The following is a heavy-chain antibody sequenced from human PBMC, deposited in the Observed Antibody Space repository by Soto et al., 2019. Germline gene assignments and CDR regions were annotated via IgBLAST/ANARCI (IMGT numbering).Heavy chain of an antibody. CDR3: ARLRTYSYGWYFDY. CDR1: GGSISSSSYY. V-gene: IGHV4-39*01. CDR2: IYYSGST. D-gene: IGHD5-18*01. Sequence: QLQLQESGPGLVKPSETLSLTCTVSGGSISSSSYYWGWIRQPPGKGLEWIGSIYYSGSTYYNPSLKSRVTVSVDTSKNQFSLKLSSVTAADTAVFYCARLRTYSYGWYFDYWGQGTLVTVSS. J-gene: IGHJ4*02.